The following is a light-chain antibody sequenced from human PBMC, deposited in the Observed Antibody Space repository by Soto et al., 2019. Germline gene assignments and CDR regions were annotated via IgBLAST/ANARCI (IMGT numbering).Light chain of an antibody. V-gene: IGKV1-39*01. CDR3: QESYSTPPT. CDR1: QSISSY. CDR2: AAS. J-gene: IGKJ4*01. Sequence: DIQMTQSPSSLSASVGNTLTIPCRVSQSISSYLNRYQQKPGKAPKLLIYAASSLQSGVPSRFSGSGSETDFTLTISSLRPEDFATYYCQESYSTPPTFGGGTRWIS.